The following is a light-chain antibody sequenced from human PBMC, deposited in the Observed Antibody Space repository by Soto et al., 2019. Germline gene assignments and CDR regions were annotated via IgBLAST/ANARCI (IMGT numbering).Light chain of an antibody. CDR3: QHYNNWPPWT. CDR2: SAS. CDR1: KSVSSN. Sequence: EIVMTQSPATLSVSPGERATLSCRASKSVSSNLAWYKQKPGQAPRLLIYSASTRATGIPARFSGSGSGTDFTLNISILQSEDFAIYYCQHYNNWPPWTFGQGTKVEIK. J-gene: IGKJ1*01. V-gene: IGKV3-15*01.